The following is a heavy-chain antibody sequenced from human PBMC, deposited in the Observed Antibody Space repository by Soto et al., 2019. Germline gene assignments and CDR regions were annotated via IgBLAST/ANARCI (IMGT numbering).Heavy chain of an antibody. CDR3: ARVRTGYFDY. CDR1: GGAINDHY. CDR2: IYYNGNT. J-gene: IGHJ4*02. V-gene: IGHV4-59*11. Sequence: PSETLSLTCTVSGGAINDHYWSYIRQPPGKGLEWIGYIYYNGNTNCNPSLESRVTISVDRSKNQFSLRLTSLTAADTAVYYCARVRTGYFDYWGRGALVTVSS. D-gene: IGHD3-9*01.